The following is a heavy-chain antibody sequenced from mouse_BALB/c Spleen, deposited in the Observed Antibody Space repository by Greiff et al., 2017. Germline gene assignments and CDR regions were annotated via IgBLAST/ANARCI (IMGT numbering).Heavy chain of an antibody. V-gene: IGHV7-3*02. D-gene: IGHD1-1*01. J-gene: IGHJ2*01. CDR3: ARVIYYYGSSYFDY. CDR2: IRNKANGYTT. Sequence: VQLKESGGGLVQPGGSLRLSCATSGFTFTDYYMSWVRQPPGKALEWLGFIRNKANGYTTEYSASVKGRFTISRDNSQSILYLQMNTLRAEDSATYYCARVIYYYGSSYFDYWGQGTTLTVSS. CDR1: GFTFTDYY.